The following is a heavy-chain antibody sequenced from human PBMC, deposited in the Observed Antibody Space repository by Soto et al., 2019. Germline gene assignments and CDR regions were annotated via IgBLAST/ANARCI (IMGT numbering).Heavy chain of an antibody. CDR1: GFTFSSYA. Sequence: GGSLRLSCAASGFTFSSYAMSWVRQAPGKGLEWVLAISGSGGSTYYADSVKGRFTISRDNSKNTLYLQMNSLRAEDTAVYYCAKLGSGSYYGWYFDYWGQGTLVTVSS. V-gene: IGHV3-23*01. CDR2: ISGSGGST. J-gene: IGHJ4*02. D-gene: IGHD1-26*01. CDR3: AKLGSGSYYGWYFDY.